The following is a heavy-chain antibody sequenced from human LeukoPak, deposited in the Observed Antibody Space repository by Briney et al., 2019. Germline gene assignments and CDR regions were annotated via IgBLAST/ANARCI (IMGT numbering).Heavy chain of an antibody. CDR3: ARDSAKTSSSSAFDY. Sequence: GGSLRLSCAASGFTFSSYNMNWVRQAPGKGLEWVSSISGSSSYIYYADSVKGRFTVSRDNAKNSLYLQMNSLRAEDTAVYYCARDSAKTSSSSAFDYWGQGTLVTVSS. J-gene: IGHJ4*02. V-gene: IGHV3-21*01. D-gene: IGHD6-6*01. CDR2: ISGSSSYI. CDR1: GFTFSSYN.